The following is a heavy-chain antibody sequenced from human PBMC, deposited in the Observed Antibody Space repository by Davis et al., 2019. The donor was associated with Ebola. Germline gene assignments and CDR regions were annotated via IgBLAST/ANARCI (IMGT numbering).Heavy chain of an antibody. D-gene: IGHD3-16*01. Sequence: PSETLSPTCTVSGGSISSSSYYWGWIRQPPGKGLEWIGSIYYSGSTNYNPSLKSRVTISVDTSKNQFSLKLGSVTAADTAVYYCARLGGGTYYYYHYMDVWGKGTTVTVSS. CDR1: GGSISSSSYY. J-gene: IGHJ6*03. CDR3: ARLGGGTYYYYHYMDV. CDR2: IYYSGST. V-gene: IGHV4-39*07.